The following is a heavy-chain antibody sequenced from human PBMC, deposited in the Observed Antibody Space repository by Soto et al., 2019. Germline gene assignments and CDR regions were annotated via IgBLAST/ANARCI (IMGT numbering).Heavy chain of an antibody. CDR1: GFTFSSYW. CDR3: ARGDGDRYDGHGYLGRH. V-gene: IGHV3-74*01. CDR2: INSDGSGT. Sequence: EVRLVESGGGLVQPGESLTLSCAASGFTFSSYWMHWVRQAPGKGLVWVSRINSDGSGTYHADSVKGRLTISRDNAKNTLYLQMNSLRVEDTAVYFCARGDGDRYDGHGYLGRHWGQGTLVTVSS. D-gene: IGHD5-18*01. J-gene: IGHJ4*02.